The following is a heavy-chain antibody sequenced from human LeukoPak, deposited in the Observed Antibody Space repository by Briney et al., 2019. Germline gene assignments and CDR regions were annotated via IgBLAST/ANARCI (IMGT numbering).Heavy chain of an antibody. CDR1: GFTFSSYD. CDR2: IGTAGDT. Sequence: GGSLRLSCAASGFTFSSYDMHWVRQATGKGLEWVSAIGTAGDTYYPGSVKGRFTISRENAKNSFYLQINSLRAEDTAVYYCASFSDERGMDVWGQGTTVTVSS. CDR3: ASFSDERGMDV. V-gene: IGHV3-13*01. J-gene: IGHJ6*02. D-gene: IGHD3-10*01.